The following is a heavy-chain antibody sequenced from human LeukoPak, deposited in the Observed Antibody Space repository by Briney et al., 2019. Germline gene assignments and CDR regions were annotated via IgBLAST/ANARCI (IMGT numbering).Heavy chain of an antibody. CDR1: GGSFSGYY. CDR2: INHSGST. CDR3: ARGRGSGSYSGIDY. D-gene: IGHD1-26*01. J-gene: IGHJ4*02. Sequence: SETLSLTCAVYGGSFSGYYWSWIRQPPGKGLEWIGEINHSGSTNYNPSLKGRVTISVDTSKNQFSLKLSSVTAADTAVYYCARGRGSGSYSGIDYWGQGTLVTVSS. V-gene: IGHV4-34*01.